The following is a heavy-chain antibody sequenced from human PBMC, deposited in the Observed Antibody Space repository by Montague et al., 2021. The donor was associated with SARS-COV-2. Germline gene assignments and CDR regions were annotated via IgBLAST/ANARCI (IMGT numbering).Heavy chain of an antibody. V-gene: IGHV3-30*04. CDR3: ARDNMGSIDY. D-gene: IGHD1-26*01. CDR1: GFTFSPYY. CDR2: MSYDGSSR. Sequence: SLSLSCAASGFTFSPYYMPWVRQAPGKGLEWVAIMSYDGSSRYHVDSVKGRFTISRDNSRNTLYLQMDSLRSEDTAVCYCARDNMGSIDYWGQGTLVTVSS. J-gene: IGHJ4*02.